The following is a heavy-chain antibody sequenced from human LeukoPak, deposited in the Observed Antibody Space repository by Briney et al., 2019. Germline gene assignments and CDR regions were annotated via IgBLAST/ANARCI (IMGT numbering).Heavy chain of an antibody. V-gene: IGHV3-7*01. CDR2: INQDGSEK. CDR3: VRGGAYCSSASCPGAY. CDR1: GFTFSNYW. Sequence: GGSLRLSCAASGFTFSNYWMTWVRQAPGKGLEWVANINQDGSEKYYVDSVKGRFTISRDNAKNSLYLYMNSLRVEDTTVYYCVRGGAYCSSASCPGAYWGQGTLVTVSS. D-gene: IGHD2-2*01. J-gene: IGHJ4*02.